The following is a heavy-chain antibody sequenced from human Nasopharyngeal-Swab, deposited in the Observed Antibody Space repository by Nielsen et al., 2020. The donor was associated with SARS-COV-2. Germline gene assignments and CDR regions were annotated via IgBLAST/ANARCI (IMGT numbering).Heavy chain of an antibody. J-gene: IGHJ5*02. D-gene: IGHD6-19*01. CDR1: GGSISSSSYY. Sequence: SETLSLTCTVSGGSISSSSYYWGWIRQPPGKGLEWIGSIYYSGSTYYNPSLKSRVTISVDTSKNQFSLKLSSVTAADTAVYYCARPNSSGWTGCWFDPWGQGTLVTVSS. CDR2: IYYSGST. CDR3: ARPNSSGWTGCWFDP. V-gene: IGHV4-39*01.